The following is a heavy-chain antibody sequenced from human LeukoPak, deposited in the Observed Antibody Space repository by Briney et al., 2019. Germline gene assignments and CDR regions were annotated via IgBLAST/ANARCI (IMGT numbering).Heavy chain of an antibody. D-gene: IGHD3-22*01. CDR1: GYTFTTYA. V-gene: IGHV1-3*03. J-gene: IGHJ4*02. Sequence: ASVKVSCKASGYTFTTYAIHWVRQAPGQRLEWMGWINAGSGNTKYSQEFQGRVTITRDTSASTAYMELSSLRSEDTAVYYCARGAIGYDSSGYYWPCDYWGQGTLVTVSS. CDR3: ARGAIGYDSSGYYWPCDY. CDR2: INAGSGNT.